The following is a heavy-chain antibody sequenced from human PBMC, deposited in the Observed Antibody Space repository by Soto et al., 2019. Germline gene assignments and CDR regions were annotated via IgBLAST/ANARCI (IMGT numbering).Heavy chain of an antibody. J-gene: IGHJ4*02. V-gene: IGHV3-7*01. CDR2: IKEDGSEK. CDR3: AREEPVVPAAIPFHY. D-gene: IGHD2-2*01. CDR1: GFPFSSYW. Sequence: VGSLRLSCAASGFPFSSYWMSWVRQAPGKGLEWVANIKEDGSEKYYMDSVKGRFTISRDNAKNSLSLQMNSLRVEDSAIYYCAREEPVVPAAIPFHYWGQGTQVTVSS.